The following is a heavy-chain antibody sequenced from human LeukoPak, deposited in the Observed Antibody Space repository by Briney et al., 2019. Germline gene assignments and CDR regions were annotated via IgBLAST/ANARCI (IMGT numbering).Heavy chain of an antibody. V-gene: IGHV4-39*01. J-gene: IGHJ5*02. CDR3: ARQNVAAAGISGLFFDP. CDR2: IYSSGNT. CDR1: GDSISSSSCY. Sequence: SETLSLTCTVSGDSISSSSCYWGWIRQPPGKGLEWIGSIYSSGNTYCNPSLKSRVTISVDTSKNQFSLQLTSVTAADTAVFYCARQNVAAAGISGLFFDPWGQGTLVIVSS. D-gene: IGHD6-13*01.